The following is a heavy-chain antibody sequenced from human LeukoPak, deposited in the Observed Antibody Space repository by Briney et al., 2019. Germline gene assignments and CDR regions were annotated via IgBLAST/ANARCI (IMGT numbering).Heavy chain of an antibody. Sequence: GGSLRLSCAASGFTFSSYAMHWVRQAPGKGLEWVAVISYDGSNKYYADSVKGRFTISRDNSKNTLYLQVNSLRAEDTAVYYCAREGARAVVVPAAVFDYWGQGTLVTVSS. J-gene: IGHJ4*02. D-gene: IGHD2-2*01. V-gene: IGHV3-30*04. CDR3: AREGARAVVVPAAVFDY. CDR1: GFTFSSYA. CDR2: ISYDGSNK.